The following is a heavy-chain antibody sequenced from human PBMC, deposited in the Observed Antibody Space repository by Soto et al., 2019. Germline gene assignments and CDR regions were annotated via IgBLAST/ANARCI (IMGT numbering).Heavy chain of an antibody. J-gene: IGHJ6*02. D-gene: IGHD6-19*01. Sequence: GGSLRLSCAASGFTFSNAWMNWVRQAPGKGLEWVGRIKSRTDGGTTDYAAPVKGRFTISRDDSKNTLYLQMNSLKTEDTAVYYCTTGGYSSGWCVNYYYGMDVWGQGTTVTVSS. V-gene: IGHV3-15*07. CDR1: GFTFSNAW. CDR3: TTGGYSSGWCVNYYYGMDV. CDR2: IKSRTDGGTT.